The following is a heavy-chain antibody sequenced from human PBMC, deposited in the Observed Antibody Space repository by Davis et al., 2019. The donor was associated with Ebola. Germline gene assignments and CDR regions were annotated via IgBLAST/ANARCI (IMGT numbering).Heavy chain of an antibody. D-gene: IGHD2-15*01. J-gene: IGHJ4*02. Sequence: GGSLRLSCAASGFTVSSNYMSWVRQAPGKGLEWVAVISYDGSNKYYADSVKGRFTISRDNSKNTLYLQMNSLRAEDTAVYYCAKWGCSGGSCYGIDYWGQGTLVTVSS. CDR3: AKWGCSGGSCYGIDY. CDR2: ISYDGSNK. V-gene: IGHV3-30*18. CDR1: GFTVSSNY.